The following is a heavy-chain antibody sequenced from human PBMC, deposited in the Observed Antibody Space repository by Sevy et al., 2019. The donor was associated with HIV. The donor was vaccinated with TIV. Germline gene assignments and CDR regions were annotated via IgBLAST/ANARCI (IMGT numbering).Heavy chain of an antibody. J-gene: IGHJ3*01. V-gene: IGHV4-59*01. CDR1: XXSISSYY. Sequence: SETLXLXCTVSXXSISSYYWXWIRXPPGXGLEXXXYXYHXGSTNYNPSLKSRVTISVDTSKNQFSLKLSSVTAADTAVYYCAKXLXAXXXXXXGXXTMVTVSS. CDR2: XYHXGST. CDR3: AKXLXAXXXXX.